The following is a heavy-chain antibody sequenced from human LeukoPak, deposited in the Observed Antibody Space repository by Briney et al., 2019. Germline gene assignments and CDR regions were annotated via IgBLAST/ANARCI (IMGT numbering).Heavy chain of an antibody. CDR1: GFTFNNYF. D-gene: IGHD2-2*01. CDR3: ARYCSGASCYSGLDY. Sequence: GGSLRLSCAASGFTFNNYFMTWVRQAPGKGLEWVSTISGSAGSTYYADFVKGLFTISRDNSKNTLYLQVNSLRADDTAVYYCARYCSGASCYSGLDYWGQGTLVTVSS. CDR2: ISGSAGST. V-gene: IGHV3-23*01. J-gene: IGHJ4*02.